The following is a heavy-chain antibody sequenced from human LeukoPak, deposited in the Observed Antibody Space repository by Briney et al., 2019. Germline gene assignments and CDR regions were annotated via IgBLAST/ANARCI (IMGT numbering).Heavy chain of an antibody. Sequence: ASVKASCKASGYTFTGYYMHWVRQAPGQGLEGMGWINPNSGGTNYAQKFRGRVTMTRDTSISTAYMELSRLRSDDTAVYYCARDRSGWYSDWGQGTLVTVSS. D-gene: IGHD6-19*01. J-gene: IGHJ4*02. CDR1: GYTFTGYY. CDR2: INPNSGGT. CDR3: ARDRSGWYSD. V-gene: IGHV1-2*02.